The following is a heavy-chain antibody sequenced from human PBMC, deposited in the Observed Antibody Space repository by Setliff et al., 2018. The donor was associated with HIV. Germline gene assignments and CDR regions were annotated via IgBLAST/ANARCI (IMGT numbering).Heavy chain of an antibody. Sequence: HPGGSLRLSCAASGFTFSSYWMTWVRQAPGKGLEWVANIKQDGSEKYYVDSVWGRFTISRDNAKNSLYLQLNSLRAEDTAVYYCARYIRDLTFTFYYYYMDVWGEGTAVTVS. CDR3: ARYIRDLTFTFYYYYMDV. D-gene: IGHD3-10*01. J-gene: IGHJ6*03. CDR1: GFTFSSYW. V-gene: IGHV3-7*03. CDR2: IKQDGSEK.